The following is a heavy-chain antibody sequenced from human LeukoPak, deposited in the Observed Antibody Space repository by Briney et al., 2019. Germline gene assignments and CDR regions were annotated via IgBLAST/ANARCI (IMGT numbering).Heavy chain of an antibody. Sequence: AGGSLRLSCAASGFTFSSYSMNWVRQAPGKGLEWVSVIYSGDNTYYADSVKGRFTISRDNSKNTLYLQMNSLRAEDTAVYYCARHGSITMIRGRLRYYYMDVWGKGTTVTISS. D-gene: IGHD3-10*01. J-gene: IGHJ6*03. V-gene: IGHV3-66*04. CDR2: IYSGDNT. CDR3: ARHGSITMIRGRLRYYYMDV. CDR1: GFTFSSYS.